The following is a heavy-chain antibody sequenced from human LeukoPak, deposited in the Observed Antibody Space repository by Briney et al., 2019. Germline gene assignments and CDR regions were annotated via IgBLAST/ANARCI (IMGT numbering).Heavy chain of an antibody. J-gene: IGHJ4*02. CDR2: ISGNGGAT. Sequence: GGSLRLSCAASGFAFSNFAMTWVRQAPGKGLECVSLISGNGGATYYADSVKGRFTISRDNSKSTLFLQMNSLRSDDTAVYYCAKGSGSPYYFDYWGQGTLVTVSS. V-gene: IGHV3-23*01. CDR1: GFAFSNFA. D-gene: IGHD3-10*01. CDR3: AKGSGSPYYFDY.